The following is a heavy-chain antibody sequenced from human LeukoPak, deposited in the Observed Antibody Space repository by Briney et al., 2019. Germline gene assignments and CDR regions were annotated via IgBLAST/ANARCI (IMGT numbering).Heavy chain of an antibody. CDR1: GFVFSSYW. CDR2: IYTDGSYT. D-gene: IGHD5-12*01. J-gene: IGHJ4*02. Sequence: GGCLRLSCAASGFVFSSYWMHWVRQAPGKGLVWVSRIYTDGSYTNYADSVKGRFTISRDNAKNTLSLHMNSLRAEDMAVYYCARLGNSGFDVDYWGQGTLVTVSS. CDR3: ARLGNSGFDVDY. V-gene: IGHV3-74*01.